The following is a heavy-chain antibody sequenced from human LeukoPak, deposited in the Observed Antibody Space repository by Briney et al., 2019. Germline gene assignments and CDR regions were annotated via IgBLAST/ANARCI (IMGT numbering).Heavy chain of an antibody. CDR1: GGSISSSSYY. CDR2: SYYSGST. J-gene: IGHJ4*02. Sequence: SETLSLTCTVSGGSISSSSYYWGWIRQPPGKGLEWIGSSYYSGSTYYNPSLKSRVTISVDTSKNQFSLKLSSVTAADTAVYYCARVTIRKAGLLLGDFDYWGQGTLVTVSS. CDR3: ARVTIRKAGLLLGDFDY. V-gene: IGHV4-39*07. D-gene: IGHD3-22*01.